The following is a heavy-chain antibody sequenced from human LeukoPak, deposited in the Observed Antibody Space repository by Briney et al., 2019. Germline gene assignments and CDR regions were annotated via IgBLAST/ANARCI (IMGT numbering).Heavy chain of an antibody. CDR1: GFTFSSYA. V-gene: IGHV3-30*18. D-gene: IGHD3-22*01. J-gene: IGHJ4*02. CDR3: AKEGDYYYDSSGYY. Sequence: GGSLRLSCAASGFTFSSYAMSWVRQAPGKGLEAPGKGLEWVAVISYDGSNKYYADSVKGRFTISRDNSKNTLYLQMNSLRAEDTAVYYCAKEGDYYYDSSGYYWGQGTLVTVSS. CDR2: ISYDGSNK.